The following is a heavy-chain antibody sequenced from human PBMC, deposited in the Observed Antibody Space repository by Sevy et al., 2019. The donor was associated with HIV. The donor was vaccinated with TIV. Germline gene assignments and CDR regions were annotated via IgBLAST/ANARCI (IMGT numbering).Heavy chain of an antibody. CDR3: ARSLLGYSGSYYGGYYFDY. CDR1: GYTFTSSY. J-gene: IGHJ4*02. Sequence: ASVKVSCKASGYTFTSSYMNWVRQAPGQGLEWMGIINPNSGSTIYAQKFQGRVTMTRDTSSSTVYMELSSLRSEDTAVYYCARSLLGYSGSYYGGYYFDYWGQGTLVSVSS. D-gene: IGHD1-26*01. V-gene: IGHV1-46*01. CDR2: INPNSGST.